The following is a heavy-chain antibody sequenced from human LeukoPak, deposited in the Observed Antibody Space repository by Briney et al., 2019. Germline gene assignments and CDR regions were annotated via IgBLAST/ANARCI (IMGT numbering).Heavy chain of an antibody. CDR3: AKDGPDAFDI. CDR2: IKQDGSEK. J-gene: IGHJ3*02. Sequence: GGSLRLSCAASGFTFSSYWMSWVRQAPGKGLEWVANIKQDGSEKYYVDSVKGRFTISRDNSKNTLYLQMNSLRAEDTAVYYCAKDGPDAFDIWGQGTMVTVSS. CDR1: GFTFSSYW. V-gene: IGHV3-7*01.